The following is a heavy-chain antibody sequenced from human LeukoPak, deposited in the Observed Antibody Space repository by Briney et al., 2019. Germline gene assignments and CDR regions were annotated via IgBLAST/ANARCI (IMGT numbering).Heavy chain of an antibody. Sequence: PGGSLRLSCAVSGFIFGNYGLHWVRQAPGKGLEWVAVISYDGSNKYYADSVKGRFTISRDNSKNTLYLQMNSLRAEDTAVYYCARDGSRYFDWLSMIDYWGQGALVTVSS. CDR1: GFIFGNYG. V-gene: IGHV3-30*19. D-gene: IGHD3-9*01. J-gene: IGHJ4*02. CDR3: ARDGSRYFDWLSMIDY. CDR2: ISYDGSNK.